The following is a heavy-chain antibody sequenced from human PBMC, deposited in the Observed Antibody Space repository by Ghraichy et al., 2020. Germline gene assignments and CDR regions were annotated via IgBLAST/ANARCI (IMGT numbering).Heavy chain of an antibody. CDR1: GFTFSTYS. CDR2: IVSRINVL. V-gene: IGHV3-48*01. Sequence: GGSLRLSCAASGFTFSTYSLNWVRQAPGKGPEWVSYIVSRINVLGYAASVKGLFTISRDNAKNSLYLQMNSLRADDTAVYYCARDSGRSGSMDVWGQGTTVTVSS. J-gene: IGHJ6*02. CDR3: ARDSGRSGSMDV.